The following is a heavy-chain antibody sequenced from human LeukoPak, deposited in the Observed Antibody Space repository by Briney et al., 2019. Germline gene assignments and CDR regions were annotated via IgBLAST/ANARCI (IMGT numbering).Heavy chain of an antibody. D-gene: IGHD1-26*01. CDR3: ARVRWELPDAFDT. V-gene: IGHV3-7*01. J-gene: IGHJ3*02. CDR2: IKQDGSEK. Sequence: PGGSLRLSCTASGFTFSSYWMSWVRQAPGKGLEWVANIKQDGSEKYYVDSVKGRFTISRDNAKNLLYLQMNSLRAEDTAVYYCARVRWELPDAFDTWGQGTMVTVSS. CDR1: GFTFSSYW.